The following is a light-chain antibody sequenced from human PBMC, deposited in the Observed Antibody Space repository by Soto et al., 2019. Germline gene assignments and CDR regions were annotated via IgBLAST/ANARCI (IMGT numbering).Light chain of an antibody. V-gene: IGKV1-39*01. J-gene: IGKJ5*01. CDR2: AAT. CDR3: QQTHSTPVT. Sequence: DIQMTQSPSSLSASVGERVTVTCRTSQNIYNYLNWYQQRPGKAPKLLIYAATSVQSGVPASFSGSGSGTDFTLTTSRLPSDDLATYYCQQTHSTPVTFGRGTRRDVK. CDR1: QNIYNY.